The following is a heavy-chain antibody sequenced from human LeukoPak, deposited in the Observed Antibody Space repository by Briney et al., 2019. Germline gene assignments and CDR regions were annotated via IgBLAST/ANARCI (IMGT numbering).Heavy chain of an antibody. CDR3: ARDNPGYSYGTDY. D-gene: IGHD5-18*01. Sequence: GGSLRLSCAASGFTFSSYEMNWVRQAPGKGLEWVSYISSSSSTIYYADSVKGRFTISRDNAKNSLYLQMNSLRAEDTAVYYCARDNPGYSYGTDYWGQGTLVTVSS. CDR1: GFTFSSYE. V-gene: IGHV3-48*01. CDR2: ISSSSSTI. J-gene: IGHJ4*02.